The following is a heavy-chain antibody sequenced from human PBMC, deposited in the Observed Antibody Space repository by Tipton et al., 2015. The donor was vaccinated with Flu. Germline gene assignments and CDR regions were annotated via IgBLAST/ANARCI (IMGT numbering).Heavy chain of an antibody. D-gene: IGHD5-18*01. CDR1: GASISNYY. Sequence: TLSLTCTVSGASISNYYWSWIRQPPGKGLDLIGYIAYRGSTNYSPSLNNRVTISLDTSKNQLSLKLNSVTAADTAVYYCARRSGGYGYGGMDVWGQGTTVTVSS. J-gene: IGHJ6*02. CDR2: IAYRGST. CDR3: ARRSGGYGYGGMDV. V-gene: IGHV4-59*01.